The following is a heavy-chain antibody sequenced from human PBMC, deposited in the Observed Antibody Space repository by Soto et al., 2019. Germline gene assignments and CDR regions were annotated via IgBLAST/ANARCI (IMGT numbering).Heavy chain of an antibody. CDR2: MSGSGTTT. J-gene: IGHJ4*02. Sequence: GSLRLSCEASGFSFTNFAMTWVRQAPGKGLEWVSTMSGSGTTTYYADSVKGRFAISRDNSKNTLYLQMDDLRAEDTAIYYCAKDFYGDFDYWGQGTLVTVSS. D-gene: IGHD4-17*01. CDR3: AKDFYGDFDY. V-gene: IGHV3-23*01. CDR1: GFSFTNFA.